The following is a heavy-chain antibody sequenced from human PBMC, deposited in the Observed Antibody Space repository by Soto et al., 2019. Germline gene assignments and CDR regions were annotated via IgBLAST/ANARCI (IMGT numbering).Heavy chain of an antibody. V-gene: IGHV3-48*01. D-gene: IGHD6-13*01. CDR3: ARDLTSHGSRSSDY. CDR2: ISSSSITI. CDR1: GFTFSSYS. Sequence: GGSLRLSCAASGFTFSSYSMNWVRQAPGKGLEWVSYISSSSITIYYADSVKGRFTISRDNAKNSLYLQMSSLRAEDTAVYYCARDLTSHGSRSSDYWGQGTLVTVSS. J-gene: IGHJ4*02.